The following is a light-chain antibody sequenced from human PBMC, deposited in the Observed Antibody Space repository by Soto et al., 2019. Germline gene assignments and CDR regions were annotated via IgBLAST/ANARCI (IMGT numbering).Light chain of an antibody. CDR1: SSDVGGYNY. CDR3: SSYTGSSTVV. CDR2: EVG. J-gene: IGLJ2*01. Sequence: QSVLTQPASVSGSPGQSITISCTGTSSDVGGYNYVSWYQQHPGKAPKLMIYEVGNRPSGVSSRFSGSKSANTASLTISGLQAEDEADYYCSSYTGSSTVVFGGGTKLTVL. V-gene: IGLV2-14*01.